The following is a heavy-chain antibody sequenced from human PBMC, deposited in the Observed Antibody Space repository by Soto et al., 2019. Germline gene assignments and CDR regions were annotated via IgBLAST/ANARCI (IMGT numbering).Heavy chain of an antibody. CDR3: ARGFSPAEREYSDAFSWFDP. Sequence: ASVKVSCKTSGYSFTSNAITWVRQALGQGLEWMGWISTYSGDPNYALKFQGRVTMTTDTSTNTAYMELRNLRSDDTAVYYCARGFSPAEREYSDAFSWFDPWGQGTMVTVSS. D-gene: IGHD6-6*01. V-gene: IGHV1-18*04. J-gene: IGHJ5*02. CDR2: ISTYSGDP. CDR1: GYSFTSNA.